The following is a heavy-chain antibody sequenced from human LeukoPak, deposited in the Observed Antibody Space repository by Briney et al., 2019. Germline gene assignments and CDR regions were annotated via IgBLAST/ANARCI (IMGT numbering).Heavy chain of an antibody. J-gene: IGHJ3*02. V-gene: IGHV4-4*07. CDR2: IDISGSS. D-gene: IGHD3-22*01. CDR1: GGSISSYD. Sequence: SETLSLTCTVSGGSISSYDWSWIRQPAGKGLEWIGRIDISGSSEYNPSLKSRLTISVDTSKNQFSLKLSSVTAADTAVYYCARDFRSEYYYDSSGYLADAFDIWGQGTMVTVSS. CDR3: ARDFRSEYYYDSSGYLADAFDI.